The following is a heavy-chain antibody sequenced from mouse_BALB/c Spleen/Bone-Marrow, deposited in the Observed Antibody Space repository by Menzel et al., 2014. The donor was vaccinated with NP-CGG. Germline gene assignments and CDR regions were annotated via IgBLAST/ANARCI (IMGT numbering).Heavy chain of an antibody. CDR3: SRGGISIDY. CDR1: GYAFSLYW. V-gene: IGHV1-80*01. Sequence: VQREESGAELVRPGSSVKISCKASGYAFSLYWVNWVKQRPGQGLEWIGKIYPGDDDTDYNGKFKGKATVTADRSSSTAYMQLGSLASEDSAVDFCSRGGISIDYWGHGTTLTVSS. J-gene: IGHJ2*01. CDR2: IYPGDDDT.